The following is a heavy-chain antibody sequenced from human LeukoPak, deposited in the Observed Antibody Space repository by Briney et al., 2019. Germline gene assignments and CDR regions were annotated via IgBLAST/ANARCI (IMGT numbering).Heavy chain of an antibody. D-gene: IGHD4-17*01. Sequence: GGSLRLSCAASGFTFSGSAMHWVRQASGKGLEWVGRIRSKANSYATAYAASVKGRFTISRDDSKNTAYLQMNSLKTEDTAVYYCTRLFRDGDYGYVDYWGQGTLVTVSS. CDR1: GFTFSGSA. V-gene: IGHV3-73*01. CDR3: TRLFRDGDYGYVDY. CDR2: IRSKANSYAT. J-gene: IGHJ4*02.